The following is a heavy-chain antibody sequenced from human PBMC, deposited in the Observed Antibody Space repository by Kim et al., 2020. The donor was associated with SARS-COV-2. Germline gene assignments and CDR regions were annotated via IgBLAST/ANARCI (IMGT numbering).Heavy chain of an antibody. CDR1: GFTVSSNY. CDR2: IYSGGST. J-gene: IGHJ3*02. Sequence: GGSLRLSCAASGFTVSSNYMSWVRQAPGKGLEWVSVIYSGGSTYYADSVKGRFTISRHNSKNTLYLQMNSLRAEDTAVYYCARVRAQQYYYDSSGYSGAFDIWGQGTMVTVSS. V-gene: IGHV3-53*04. CDR3: ARVRAQQYYYDSSGYSGAFDI. D-gene: IGHD3-22*01.